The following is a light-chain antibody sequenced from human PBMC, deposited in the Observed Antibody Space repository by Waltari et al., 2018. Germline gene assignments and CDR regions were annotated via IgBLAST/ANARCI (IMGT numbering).Light chain of an antibody. V-gene: IGLV3-19*01. Sequence: SSELTQDPAVAVALGQTVSITCQGDSLRYYYANWYRQKPGQAPLLVMYGKNNRPLRIPDRVSGAYSGDTASLTLTGAEAEDEADYDWNSRDSNGNPLVFGPATKVTVL. J-gene: IGLJ1*01. CDR1: SLRYYY. CDR3: NSRDSNGNPLV. CDR2: GKN.